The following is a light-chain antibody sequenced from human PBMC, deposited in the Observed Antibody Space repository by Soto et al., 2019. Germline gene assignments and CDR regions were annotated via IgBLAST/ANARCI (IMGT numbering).Light chain of an antibody. CDR3: QQYGSSTT. V-gene: IGKV3-20*01. J-gene: IGKJ4*01. CDR1: QSVNSLY. CDR2: GAS. Sequence: EIVLPQSPGTLSLSLGERATLSCRASQSVNSLYLAWYQQKPGQAPRLLIYGASSRATGIPDRFSGSGSGTDFTLTISRLEPEDFAVYYCQQYGSSTTFGGGTKVDI.